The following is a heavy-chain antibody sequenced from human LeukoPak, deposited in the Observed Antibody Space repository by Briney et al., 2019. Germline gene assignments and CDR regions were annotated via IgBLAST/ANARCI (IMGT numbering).Heavy chain of an antibody. CDR3: ARDVGRYSSSWYVGY. V-gene: IGHV3-11*01. CDR2: ISSSGSTI. Sequence: SGGSLRLSCAASGFTFSDYYMSWIRQAPGKGLEWVSYISSSGSTIYYADSVKGRFTISRDNAKNSLYLQMNSLRAEDTAVYYCARDVGRYSSSWYVGYWGQGTLVTVSS. D-gene: IGHD6-13*01. CDR1: GFTFSDYY. J-gene: IGHJ4*02.